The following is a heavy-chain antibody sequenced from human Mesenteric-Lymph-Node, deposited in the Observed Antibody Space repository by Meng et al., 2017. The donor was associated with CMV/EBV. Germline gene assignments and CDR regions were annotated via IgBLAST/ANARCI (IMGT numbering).Heavy chain of an antibody. V-gene: IGHV1-69*05. Sequence: FSNYDISWVRQAPGQGLEWMGGISPFFGTPNLAQRFQGRVTITTDESTSTVYMELSSLRSEDTAVYYCARESEVLIVGASTPEYFQHWGQGTLVTVSS. J-gene: IGHJ1*01. D-gene: IGHD1-26*01. CDR3: ARESEVLIVGASTPEYFQH. CDR2: ISPFFGTP. CDR1: FSNYD.